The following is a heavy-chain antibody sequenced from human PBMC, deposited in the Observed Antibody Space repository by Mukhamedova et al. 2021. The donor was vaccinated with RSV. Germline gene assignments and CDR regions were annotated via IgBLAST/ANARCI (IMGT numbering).Heavy chain of an antibody. CDR3: ARGHGGGWYYFDY. J-gene: IGHJ4*02. V-gene: IGHV4-34*01. D-gene: IGHD6-19*01. Sequence: RVTISVDTSKNQFSLKLSSVTAADTAVYYCARGHGGGWYYFDYWGQGTLVTVSS.